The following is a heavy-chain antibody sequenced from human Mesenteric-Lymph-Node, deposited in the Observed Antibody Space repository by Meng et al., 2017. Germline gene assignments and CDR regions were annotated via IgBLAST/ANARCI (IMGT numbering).Heavy chain of an antibody. CDR1: GFTFSGSA. V-gene: IGHV3-73*01. CDR2: VRDKANNYAT. Sequence: EVQLVDSGGGLVQPGGSLKLSCAASGFTFSGSAMHWVRQASGKGLEWVGRVRDKANNYATSYAESAKGRFTISRDDSRNTAYLQMDSLKTEDTAVYYCGSGNYFDYWGQGTLVTVSS. J-gene: IGHJ4*02. D-gene: IGHD1-26*01. CDR3: GSGNYFDY.